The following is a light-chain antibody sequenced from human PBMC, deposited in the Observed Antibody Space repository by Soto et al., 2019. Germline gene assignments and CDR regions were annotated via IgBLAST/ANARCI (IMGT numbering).Light chain of an antibody. CDR3: YSYAGENLYV. Sequence: QSVLTQPPSVSAAPGQKVTISCTGTSSGVGSYNLVSWFQQHPGKVPKLLIYEGTKRPSGLSDRFSGSKSGTTASLTISGLQAEDEAHYYCYSYAGENLYVFGTGTKVTVL. J-gene: IGLJ1*01. CDR1: SSGVGSYNL. V-gene: IGLV2-23*01. CDR2: EGT.